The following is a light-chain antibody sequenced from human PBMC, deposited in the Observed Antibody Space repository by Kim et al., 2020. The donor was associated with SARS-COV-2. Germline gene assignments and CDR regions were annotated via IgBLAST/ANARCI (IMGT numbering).Light chain of an antibody. V-gene: IGLV2-14*03. CDR2: HVT. Sequence: YDYVSWYQQHPGKPPKLMIYHVTKRPSGVSTRFSASKSGDTASLAISGLQSEDEADYYCSSYASGDTWVFGGGTKVTVL. J-gene: IGLJ3*02. CDR1: YDY. CDR3: SSYASGDTWV.